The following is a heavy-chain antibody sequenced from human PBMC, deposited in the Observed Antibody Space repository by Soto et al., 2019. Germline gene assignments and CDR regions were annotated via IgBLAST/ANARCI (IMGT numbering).Heavy chain of an antibody. D-gene: IGHD3-10*01. CDR3: VRAHYVSGTHYGIDV. Sequence: SQTLSLTCAISGDSVSSNSAVWNWIRQSPSGGLEWLGRTYYRSKWYNDYAESVKSRIIINPDTSKNQFSLHLNSVTPEDTAFYYCVRAHYVSGTHYGIDVWGQGTTVTVSS. CDR1: GDSVSSNSAV. CDR2: TYYRSKWYN. V-gene: IGHV6-1*01. J-gene: IGHJ6*02.